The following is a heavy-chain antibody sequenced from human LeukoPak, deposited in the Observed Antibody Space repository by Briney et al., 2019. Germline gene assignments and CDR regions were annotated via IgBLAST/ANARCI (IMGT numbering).Heavy chain of an antibody. CDR3: ARVPPYSIVGATPPFDY. Sequence: ASVKVSCKASGYTFTGYYMHWVRQAPGQGLEWMGWINPNSGGTNYAQKFQGRVTMTRDTSISTAYMELSRLRSDDTAVYYCARVPPYSIVGATPPFDYWGQGTLVTVSS. D-gene: IGHD1-26*01. CDR1: GYTFTGYY. J-gene: IGHJ4*02. CDR2: INPNSGGT. V-gene: IGHV1-2*02.